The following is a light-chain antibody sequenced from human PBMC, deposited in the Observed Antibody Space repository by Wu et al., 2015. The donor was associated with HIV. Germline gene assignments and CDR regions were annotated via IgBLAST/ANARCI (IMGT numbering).Light chain of an antibody. CDR1: QSVYSNY. CDR3: QQYDSSALT. Sequence: EIVLTQSPGTLSLSPGERATLSCRTSQSVYSNYLAWYQQKPGQAPRALIYGAASRAAGTPDRFSGSGSGTDFTLTISRVEPEDFAVYYCQQYDSSALTFGGGTKVEIK. CDR2: GAA. J-gene: IGKJ4*01. V-gene: IGKV3-20*01.